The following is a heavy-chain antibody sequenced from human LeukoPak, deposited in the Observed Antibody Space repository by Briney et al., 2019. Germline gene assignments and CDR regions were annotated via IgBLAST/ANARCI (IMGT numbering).Heavy chain of an antibody. D-gene: IGHD1-1*01. CDR3: TRDRGAYNLYDY. V-gene: IGHV3-49*04. CDR1: GFTVSCNY. CDR2: IRSKDYGETA. Sequence: PGGSLRLSCAASGFTVSCNYLSWVRQAPGKGLEWVGFIRSKDYGETADYAASVKGRFTISRDDSKAIAYLQMNSLKTEDTAVYHCTRDRGAYNLYDYWGQGTLVTVSS. J-gene: IGHJ4*02.